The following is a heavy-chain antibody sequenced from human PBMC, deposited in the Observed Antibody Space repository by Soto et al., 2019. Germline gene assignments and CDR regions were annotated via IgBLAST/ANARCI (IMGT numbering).Heavy chain of an antibody. Sequence: GPLRLSSRASELNPHPYWMHWIRQAPGKGLVWVSRINPESTTLTYADSVTGRLTISRDSAKNTLYLQMNGLSAEDTAIYYCRGAESPDTAYFSLYWGQGTPVTVSS. CDR1: ELNPHPYW. CDR3: RGAESPDTAYFSLY. CDR2: INPESTTL. D-gene: IGHD2-8*01. J-gene: IGHJ4*02. V-gene: IGHV3-74*01.